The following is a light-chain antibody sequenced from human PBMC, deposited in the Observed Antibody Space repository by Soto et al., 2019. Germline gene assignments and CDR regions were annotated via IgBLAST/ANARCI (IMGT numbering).Light chain of an antibody. J-gene: IGKJ3*01. V-gene: IGKV2-28*01. Sequence: DVVLTQSPLSLPVTPGEPASISCRSSQSLLDSAGFVYLVWYLQKPGHSPQLLIYLGSNRASGVPHRFSVSVSVTDFTLRISRVEAEDVGIYYCMQALHTPRFTFGPGTKVYLK. CDR1: QSLLDSAGFVY. CDR3: MQALHTPRFT. CDR2: LGS.